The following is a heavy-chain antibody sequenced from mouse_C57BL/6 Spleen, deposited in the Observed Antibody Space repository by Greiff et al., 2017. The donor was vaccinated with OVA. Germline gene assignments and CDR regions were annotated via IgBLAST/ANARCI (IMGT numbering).Heavy chain of an antibody. CDR2: IDPSDSYT. J-gene: IGHJ2*01. CDR1: GYTFTSSW. CDR3: ARRGKGFDY. D-gene: IGHD1-1*02. Sequence: QVQLQQPGAELVMPGASVKLSCKASGYTFTSSWMHWVKQRPGQGLEWIGEIDPSDSYTNYNQKFKGKSTLTVDKSSSTAYMQLSSLTSEDSAVYYCARRGKGFDYWGQGTTLTVSS. V-gene: IGHV1-69*01.